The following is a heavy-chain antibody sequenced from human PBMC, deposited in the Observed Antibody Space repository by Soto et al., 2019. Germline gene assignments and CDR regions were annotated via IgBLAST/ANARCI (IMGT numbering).Heavy chain of an antibody. J-gene: IGHJ6*02. CDR3: ARPALRRGYSGYQYYYYYYGTDV. Sequence: GGSLRLSCAASGFTFSSYGMHWVRQAPGKGLEWVAVIWYDGSNKYYADSVKGRFTISRDNSKNTLYLQMNSLRAEDTAVYYCARPALRRGYSGYQYYYYYYGTDVWGQGTTVTVSS. CDR1: GFTFSSYG. D-gene: IGHD5-12*01. CDR2: IWYDGSNK. V-gene: IGHV3-33*01.